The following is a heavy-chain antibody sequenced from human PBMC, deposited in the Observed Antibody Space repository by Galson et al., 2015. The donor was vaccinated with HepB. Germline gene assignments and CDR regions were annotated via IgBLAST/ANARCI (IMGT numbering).Heavy chain of an antibody. CDR2: INPNSGGT. V-gene: IGHV1-2*02. D-gene: IGHD6-19*01. Sequence: SVKVSCKASGYIFIGYYTHWVRQAPGQVPEWMGWINPNSGGTNYAQKFQGRVTMTRDTSTNTAYMELRSLRSDDTAIYYCARGSGWSYYFDYWGLGTLVTVSS. CDR1: GYIFIGYY. J-gene: IGHJ4*01. CDR3: ARGSGWSYYFDY.